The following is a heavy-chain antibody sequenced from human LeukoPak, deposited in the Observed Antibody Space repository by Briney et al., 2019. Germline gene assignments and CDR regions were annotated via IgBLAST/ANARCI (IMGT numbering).Heavy chain of an antibody. D-gene: IGHD2-2*01. Sequence: GGSLRLSCLASGFTFNNYAMNWVRQAPGKGLEWVSAISGSGGSTYYADSVKGRFTISRDNSKNTLYLQMNSLRAEDTAVYYCAKAANIVVVPAAIFGYWGQGTLVTVSS. J-gene: IGHJ4*02. CDR2: ISGSGGST. CDR1: GFTFNNYA. CDR3: AKAANIVVVPAAIFGY. V-gene: IGHV3-23*01.